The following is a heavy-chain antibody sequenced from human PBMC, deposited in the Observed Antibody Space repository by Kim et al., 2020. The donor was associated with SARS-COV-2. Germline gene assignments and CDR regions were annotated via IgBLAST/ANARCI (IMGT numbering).Heavy chain of an antibody. D-gene: IGHD3-10*01. J-gene: IGHJ6*02. CDR3: ARDPGLRNGMHV. CDR2: IYSSGYT. V-gene: IGHV3-66*03. CDR1: GFTVKSDY. Sequence: GGSLRLSCAASGFTVKSDYMNWVRQAPGKGLEWVSVIYSSGYTYHADSVKGRFTISRDNSKNTLYLQMNSLRIEDTAIYYCARDPGLRNGMHVLGQGTTVTVSS.